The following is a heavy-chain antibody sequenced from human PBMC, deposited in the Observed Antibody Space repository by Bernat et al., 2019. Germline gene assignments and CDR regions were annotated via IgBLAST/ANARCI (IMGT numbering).Heavy chain of an antibody. CDR3: ARAYCSDTICPPGGY. CDR1: GYTFTNYA. D-gene: IGHD2-2*01. V-gene: IGHV1-3*01. CDR2: INPGHGNT. Sequence: QVQLVQPGAEVRKPGASVKISCKTSGYTFTNYAMHWVRHAPGQRLEWMGWINPGHGNTKYSPKFQGSVTITRDTSASTVYMELSSLTSEDTTIYYCARAYCSDTICPPGGYWGQGTLITVSS. J-gene: IGHJ4*02.